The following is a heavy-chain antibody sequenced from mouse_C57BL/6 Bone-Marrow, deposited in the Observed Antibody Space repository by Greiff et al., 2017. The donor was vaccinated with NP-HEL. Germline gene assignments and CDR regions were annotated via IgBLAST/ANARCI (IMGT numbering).Heavy chain of an antibody. V-gene: IGHV1-9*01. CDR2: ILPGSGST. CDR3: ARSRSYYGSSWYWYFDV. D-gene: IGHD1-1*01. Sequence: VKLMESGAELMKPGASVKLSCKATGYTFPGYWIEWVKQRPGHGLEWIGEILPGSGSTNYNEKFKGKATFTADTSSNTAYMQLSSLTTEDSAIYYCARSRSYYGSSWYWYFDVWGTGTTVTVSS. J-gene: IGHJ1*03. CDR1: GYTFPGYW.